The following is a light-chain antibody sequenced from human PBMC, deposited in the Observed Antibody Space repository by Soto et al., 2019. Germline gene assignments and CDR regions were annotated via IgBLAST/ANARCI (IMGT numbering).Light chain of an antibody. CDR2: MSN. CDR3: AAWDDSMSGLL. Sequence: QSVLTQPPSASGTPGQRVTISCSGSGSNIGTNYVYWYQHLPGTAPKLLISMSNQQPSGVPDRFSGAKSGTSASLAISGLRSEDEADYSCAAWDDSMSGLLFGGGTQLTVL. J-gene: IGLJ7*01. V-gene: IGLV1-47*01. CDR1: GSNIGTNY.